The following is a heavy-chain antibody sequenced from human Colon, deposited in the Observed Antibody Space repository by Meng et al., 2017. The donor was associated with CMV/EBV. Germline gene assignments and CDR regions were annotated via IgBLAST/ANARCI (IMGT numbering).Heavy chain of an antibody. D-gene: IGHD6-6*01. Sequence: GESLKISCAASGFIFSSYGMNWVRQAPGKGLEWVSFINSRGDETHYAESVKGRITIFRDNDKSSLYLQMESLGVEDTGVYYCARDLLGPYSTSFYYYYGMDVWGQGTTVTVSS. CDR1: GFIFSSYG. CDR3: ARDLLGPYSTSFYYYYGMDV. CDR2: INSRGDET. J-gene: IGHJ6*02. V-gene: IGHV3-21*06.